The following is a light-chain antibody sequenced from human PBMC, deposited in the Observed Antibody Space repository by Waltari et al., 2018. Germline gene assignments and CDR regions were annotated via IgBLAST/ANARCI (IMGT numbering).Light chain of an antibody. CDR2: GAS. Sequence: LSDSASQSVGSKLAWYQQKPVQAPRLLIYGASTRATSIPARFSGRGSGTEFTLTISSLQSEDFAVYYCQQYSNWLLFGQGTKLEIK. CDR1: QSVGSK. J-gene: IGKJ2*01. V-gene: IGKV3-15*01. CDR3: QQYSNWLL.